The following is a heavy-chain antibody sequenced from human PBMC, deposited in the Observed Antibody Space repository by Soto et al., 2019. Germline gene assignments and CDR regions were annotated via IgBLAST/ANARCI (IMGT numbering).Heavy chain of an antibody. CDR1: GGSISSYY. Sequence: SETLSLTCTVSGGSISSYYWSWIRQPPGKGLEWIGYIYYSGSTNYNPSLKSRVTISVDTSKNQFSLKLSSVTAADTAVYYCARSSYGDLDYYYYYGMDVWGQGTTVT. J-gene: IGHJ6*02. CDR3: ARSSYGDLDYYYYYGMDV. V-gene: IGHV4-59*08. D-gene: IGHD4-17*01. CDR2: IYYSGST.